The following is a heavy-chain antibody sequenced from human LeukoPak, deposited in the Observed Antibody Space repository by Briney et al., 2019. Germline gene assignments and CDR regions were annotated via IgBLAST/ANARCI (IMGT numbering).Heavy chain of an antibody. CDR1: GFTFSSYA. J-gene: IGHJ4*02. CDR2: ISYSGGST. D-gene: IGHD5-18*01. Sequence: GGSLRLSCAASGFTFSSYAMSWVRQTPGKGLEWVSSISYSGGSTHYADSVKGRFTISRDNSKNTLYLQMNSLRAEDTAVYYCAKDITPYSYGSDYYFDYWGQGTLVTVSS. CDR3: AKDITPYSYGSDYYFDY. V-gene: IGHV3-23*01.